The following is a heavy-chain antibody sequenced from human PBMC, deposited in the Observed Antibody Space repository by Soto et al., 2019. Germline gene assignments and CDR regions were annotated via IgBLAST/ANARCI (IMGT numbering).Heavy chain of an antibody. CDR2: INPNSGGT. J-gene: IGHJ4*02. CDR1: GYTFTGYY. D-gene: IGHD4-17*01. Sequence: ASVKVSCKASGYTFTGYYMHWVRQAPGQGLEWMGWINPNSGGTKYAQKFQGWVTMTRDTSISTAYMELSRLRSDDTAVYYCATQRDYGDYGAFDYWGQGTPVTVSS. V-gene: IGHV1-2*04. CDR3: ATQRDYGDYGAFDY.